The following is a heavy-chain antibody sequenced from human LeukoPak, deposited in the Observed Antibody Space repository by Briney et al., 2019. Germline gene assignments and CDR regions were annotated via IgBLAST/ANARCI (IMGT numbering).Heavy chain of an antibody. D-gene: IGHD2-2*02. V-gene: IGHV4-39*01. J-gene: IGHJ4*02. CDR1: GGSISSGTYY. Sequence: SETLSLTCTVSGGSISSGTYYWGWIRQPPGKGLEWIGSIYYSGSTYYNPSLKSRVTISVDTSKKQFSLKLTSVTAADTAVYYCARHVTGAGLEYCSSTSCYMVDYWGQGTLVTVSS. CDR3: ARHVTGAGLEYCSSTSCYMVDY. CDR2: IYYSGST.